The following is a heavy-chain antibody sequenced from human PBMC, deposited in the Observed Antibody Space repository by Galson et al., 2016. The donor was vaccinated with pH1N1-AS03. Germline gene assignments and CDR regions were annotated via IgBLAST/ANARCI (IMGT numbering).Heavy chain of an antibody. J-gene: IGHJ6*02. V-gene: IGHV4-61*08. Sequence: ETLSLTCGVSGASVRSGDYYWDWIRQPPGKTLEWIAYIDYTGNPKYNPSLRSRVTISLDTSKNRFSLQMRSMTAADTAVFYCASALRGGYSDYVTLNVWGQGTTFIVSS. CDR1: GASVRSGDYY. CDR2: IDYTGNP. CDR3: ASALRGGYSDYVTLNV. D-gene: IGHD4-11*01.